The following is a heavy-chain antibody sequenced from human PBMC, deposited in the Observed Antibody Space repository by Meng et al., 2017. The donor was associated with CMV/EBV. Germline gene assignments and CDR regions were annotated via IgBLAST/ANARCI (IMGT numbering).Heavy chain of an antibody. CDR3: ARDLWPAAIRTPYYYGMDV. D-gene: IGHD2-2*01. CDR2: IIPIFGTA. J-gene: IGHJ6*02. Sequence: SVTVSCKASGGTFSSYAISWVRQDPGQGLEWMGGIIPIFGTAKYAQKFQGRVTITTDESTSTAYMALSSLRAEDTAVYYCARDLWPAAIRTPYYYGMDVWGQGTTVTVSS. CDR1: GGTFSSYA. V-gene: IGHV1-69*05.